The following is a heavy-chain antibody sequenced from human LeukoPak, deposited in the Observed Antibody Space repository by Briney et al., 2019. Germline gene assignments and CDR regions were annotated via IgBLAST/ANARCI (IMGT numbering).Heavy chain of an antibody. D-gene: IGHD3-3*01. CDR3: AKSHGFWSGNYYYYMDV. J-gene: IGHJ6*03. V-gene: IGHV3-23*01. Sequence: GGSLRLSCAASGFTVSSYGMSWVRQAPGKGLEWVSGISGTGDSTYYADSVKGRFTISRDNSKNTLYLQMNSLRAEDTAVYYCAKSHGFWSGNYYYYMDVWGKGTTVTVSS. CDR1: GFTVSSYG. CDR2: ISGTGDST.